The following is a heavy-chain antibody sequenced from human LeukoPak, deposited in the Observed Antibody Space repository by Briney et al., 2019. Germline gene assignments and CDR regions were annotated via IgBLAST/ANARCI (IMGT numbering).Heavy chain of an antibody. V-gene: IGHV3-23*01. CDR3: AKGSSGWYKFDYYYYYMDV. CDR1: GFTLSSYA. CDR2: ISGSGGST. J-gene: IGHJ6*03. D-gene: IGHD6-19*01. Sequence: GGSLRLSCAASGFTLSSYAMSWVRQAPGKGLEWVSAISGSGGSTYYADSVKGRFTISRDNSKNTLYLQMNSLRAEDTAVYYCAKGSSGWYKFDYYYYYMDVWGKGTTVTVSS.